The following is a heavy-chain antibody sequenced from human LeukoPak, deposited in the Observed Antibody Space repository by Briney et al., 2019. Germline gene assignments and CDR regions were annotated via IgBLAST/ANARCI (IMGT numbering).Heavy chain of an antibody. V-gene: IGHV3-23*01. Sequence: HPGGSLRLSCAASGFTFSSSAMSWVRQAPGKGLEWVSAISGGGDITYYADSVKGRFTISRDNSKDTLFLQMHSLRPGDTAVYYCVREDTPATANYWGQGTLVTISS. CDR2: ISGGGDIT. J-gene: IGHJ4*02. CDR3: VREDTPATANY. D-gene: IGHD2-21*02. CDR1: GFTFSSSA.